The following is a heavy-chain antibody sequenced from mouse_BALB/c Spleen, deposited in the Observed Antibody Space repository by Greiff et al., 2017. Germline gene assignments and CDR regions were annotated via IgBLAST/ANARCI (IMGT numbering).Heavy chain of an antibody. Sequence: EVKLMDSGGGLVQPGGSLRLSCATSGFTFSDFYMEWVRQPPGKRLEWIAASRNKANDYTTEYSASVKGRFIVSRDTSQSILYLQMNALRAEDTAIYYCARDAGNDYGGWFAYWGQGTLVTVSA. CDR1: GFTFSDFY. V-gene: IGHV7-1*02. J-gene: IGHJ3*01. D-gene: IGHD2-4*01. CDR2: SRNKANDYTT. CDR3: ARDAGNDYGGWFAY.